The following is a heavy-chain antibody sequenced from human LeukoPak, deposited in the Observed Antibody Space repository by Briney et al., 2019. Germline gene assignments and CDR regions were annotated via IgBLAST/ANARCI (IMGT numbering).Heavy chain of an antibody. CDR3: ATERLKYFDN. Sequence: GGSLRLSCAASGFMFYDYTLHWVRQAPGKGLEWVSLITRDGYYTAYADSVKGRFTISRDSSKNSLYLQMHSLRSEDTALYYCATERLKYFDNWGQGTLVTVSS. J-gene: IGHJ4*02. V-gene: IGHV3-43*01. CDR2: ITRDGYYT. CDR1: GFMFYDYT.